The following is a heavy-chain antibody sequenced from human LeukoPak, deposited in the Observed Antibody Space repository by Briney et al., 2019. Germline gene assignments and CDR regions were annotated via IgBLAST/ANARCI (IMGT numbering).Heavy chain of an antibody. V-gene: IGHV4-59*08. CDR2: IYYRGST. Sequence: SSETLSLTCTVSGGSISSYYWNWIRQPPGKALEWIGYIYYRGSTNYNPSLKSRVTISVDTSKNQFSLKLTSVTAADTAVYYCARSPGIVGATDFGAFDYWGQGTPVTVSS. D-gene: IGHD1-26*01. CDR1: GGSISSYY. J-gene: IGHJ4*02. CDR3: ARSPGIVGATDFGAFDY.